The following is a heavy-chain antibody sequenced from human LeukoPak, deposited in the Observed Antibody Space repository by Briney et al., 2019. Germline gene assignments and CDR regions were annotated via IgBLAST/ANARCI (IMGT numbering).Heavy chain of an antibody. V-gene: IGHV4-38-2*01. CDR3: AGIVVVPAAKQFDY. J-gene: IGHJ4*02. CDR2: IYHSGST. CDR1: GYSISSGYY. Sequence: SETLSLTCAVSGYSISSGYYWGWIRQPPGKGLDWIGSIYHSGSTYYNPSLKSRVTISVDTSKNQFSLKLSSVTAADTAVYYCAGIVVVPAAKQFDYWGQGTPVTVSS. D-gene: IGHD2-2*01.